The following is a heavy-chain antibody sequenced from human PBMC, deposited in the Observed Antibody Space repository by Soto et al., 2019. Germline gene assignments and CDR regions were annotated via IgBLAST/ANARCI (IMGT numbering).Heavy chain of an antibody. V-gene: IGHV3-33*01. CDR3: ATTGPY. CDR2: IWFDGSNK. J-gene: IGHJ4*02. CDR1: GFTLSSYG. Sequence: QVQLVESGGGVVQPGRSLRLSCAASGFTLSSYGMHWGRQAPGKGLDWVAVIWFDGSNKFYADSVKGRFTISRDNSKNTVSLQINSLRDEDSAAYYCATTGPYWGQGTLVTVSS.